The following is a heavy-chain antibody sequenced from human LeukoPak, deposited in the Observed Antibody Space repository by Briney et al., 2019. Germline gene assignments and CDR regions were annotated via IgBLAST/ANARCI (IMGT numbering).Heavy chain of an antibody. J-gene: IGHJ4*02. V-gene: IGHV3-33*01. CDR3: ARDKDITAVDHPFDY. CDR1: GFTFSNYG. CDR2: IWSDGSNK. D-gene: IGHD6-13*01. Sequence: PGGSLRLSCAASGFTFSNYGMHWVRQAPRKGLEWVAVIWSDGSNKYYADSVKGRFTISRDNSKNTLYLQMNSVRAEDTAIYYCARDKDITAVDHPFDYWGQGTLVTVSS.